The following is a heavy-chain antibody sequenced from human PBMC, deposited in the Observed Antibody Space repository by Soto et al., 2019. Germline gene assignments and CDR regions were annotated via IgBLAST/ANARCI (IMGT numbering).Heavy chain of an antibody. V-gene: IGHV3-33*01. CDR2: IWYDGSNK. J-gene: IGHJ3*02. CDR3: AREGYDYIWGSYHGRAFDI. Sequence: QVQLVESGGGVVQPGRSLRLSCAASGFTFSSYGMHWVRQAPGKGLEWVAVIWYDGSNKYYADSVKGRFTISRDNSKNTLYLQMNSLRAEDTAVYYCAREGYDYIWGSYHGRAFDIWGQGTMVTVSS. D-gene: IGHD3-16*01. CDR1: GFTFSSYG.